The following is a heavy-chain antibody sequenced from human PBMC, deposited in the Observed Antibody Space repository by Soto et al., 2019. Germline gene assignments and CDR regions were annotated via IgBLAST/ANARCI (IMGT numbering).Heavy chain of an antibody. CDR3: TTRGSKSWG. V-gene: IGHV3-15*07. J-gene: IGHJ4*02. CDR2: IKSKAHGGTT. D-gene: IGHD5-12*01. CDR1: DFSYTNAW. Sequence: EVPLVESGGDLVQPGGSLRLSCTTSDFSYTNAWMHWVRQAPGKGLEWVGRIKSKAHGGTTDYAAPVKGRFSISRDDSKHTLYLQMNSLRIEDTALYYCTTRGSKSWGWGQGALVTVTS.